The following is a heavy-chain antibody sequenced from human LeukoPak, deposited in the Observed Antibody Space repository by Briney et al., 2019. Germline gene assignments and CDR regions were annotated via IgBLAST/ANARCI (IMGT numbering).Heavy chain of an antibody. J-gene: IGHJ4*02. CDR3: SLRFFGSQPNDY. V-gene: IGHV3-53*01. CDR1: GFAVSSNY. CDR2: IYSGGST. Sequence: PGGALGLSCAASGFAVSSNYMSWVRQAPGKGLEWVSVIYSGGSTYYADSVKGRFTISRDNSKNTLYLQMNSLRAEDTAMYYCSLRFFGSQPNDYWGQGTLVTVSS. D-gene: IGHD3-3*01.